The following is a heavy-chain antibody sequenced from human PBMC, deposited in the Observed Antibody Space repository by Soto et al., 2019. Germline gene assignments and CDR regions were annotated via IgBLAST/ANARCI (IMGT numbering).Heavy chain of an antibody. CDR2: INKDGSYK. CDR1: GFTFSSYA. J-gene: IGHJ4*02. CDR3: ARGGLEPFDY. D-gene: IGHD1-1*01. Sequence: GGSLRLSCSACGFTFSSYAMHWVRQAPGKGLEYVSAINKDGSYKNYADFVEGRFTISRDDAKSELYLHMDRLRAEDTAVYYCARGGLEPFDYLGQGALVTVSS. V-gene: IGHV3-64*04.